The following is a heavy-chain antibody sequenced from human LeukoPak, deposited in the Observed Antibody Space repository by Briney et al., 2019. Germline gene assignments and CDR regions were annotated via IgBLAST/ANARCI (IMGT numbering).Heavy chain of an antibody. J-gene: IGHJ4*02. CDR3: ARGKAAAGLFDY. D-gene: IGHD6-13*01. V-gene: IGHV1-69*13. CDR2: IIPIFGTA. CDR1: GGTFSSYA. Sequence: GASVKVSCKASGGTFSSYAISWVRQAPGQGLEWMGGIIPIFGTANYAQKFQGRVTITADESTSTAYMELSSLRSEDTAVYYCARGKAAAGLFDYWGQGTLVTVSS.